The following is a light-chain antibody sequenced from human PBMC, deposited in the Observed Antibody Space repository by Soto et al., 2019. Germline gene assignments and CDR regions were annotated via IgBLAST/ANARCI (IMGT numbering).Light chain of an antibody. CDR2: GAS. V-gene: IGKV3-15*01. Sequence: DIETTKSSAAMSVPPRESATLSCRASQSVSSNLAWYQQKPGQAPRLLIYGASTRATGIPARFSGSGSGTEFTLTISSLQSEDFAVYYCQQYNNWPLFGQGTKVDIK. CDR1: QSVSSN. CDR3: QQYNNWPL. J-gene: IGKJ1*01.